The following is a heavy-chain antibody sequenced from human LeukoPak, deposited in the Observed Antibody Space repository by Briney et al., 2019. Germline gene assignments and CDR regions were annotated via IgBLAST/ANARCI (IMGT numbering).Heavy chain of an antibody. CDR1: GYTFTSYY. J-gene: IGHJ2*01. CDR2: INPSGGST. V-gene: IGHV1-46*01. D-gene: IGHD5-24*01. CDR3: AREALEMATIHWYFDL. Sequence: VASVKVSCKTSGYTFTSYYIHWVRQAPGQGLEWMGIINPSGGSTNYAQKFQGRVTITADESTSTAYMELSSLRSEDTAVYYCAREALEMATIHWYFDLWGRGTLVTVSS.